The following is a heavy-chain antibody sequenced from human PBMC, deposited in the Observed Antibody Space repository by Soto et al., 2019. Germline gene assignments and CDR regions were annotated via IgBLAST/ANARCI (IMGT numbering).Heavy chain of an antibody. V-gene: IGHV1-2*02. CDR2: INPNSGGT. Sequence: ASVKVSCEASGYTFTGYYMHWVRQAPGQGLEWMGWINPNSGGTNYAQKFQGRVTMTRDTSISTAYMELSRLRSDDTAVYYCARVRFLEWLSEVNAFDPWGQGTLVTVSS. J-gene: IGHJ5*02. D-gene: IGHD3-3*01. CDR1: GYTFTGYY. CDR3: ARVRFLEWLSEVNAFDP.